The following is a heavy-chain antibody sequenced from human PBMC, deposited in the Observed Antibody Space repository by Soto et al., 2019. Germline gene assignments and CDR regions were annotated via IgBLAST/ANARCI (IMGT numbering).Heavy chain of an antibody. CDR1: GVSISSDNW. CDR3: ARDQGSHPGD. CDR2: IHHSGST. Sequence: QVQLQESGPGLVRPSGTVSLTCAVSGVSISSDNWWSWVRQPPGKALEWIGEIHHSGSTNYNPSLQSRVTMSVVPSKDLFSLTLNSVTAADTAFDYCARDQGSHPGDWGQGALVSVSS. V-gene: IGHV4-4*02. J-gene: IGHJ4*02. D-gene: IGHD6-13*01.